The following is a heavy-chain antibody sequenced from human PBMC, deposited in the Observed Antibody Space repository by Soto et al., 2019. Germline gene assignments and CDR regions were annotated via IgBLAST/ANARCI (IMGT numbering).Heavy chain of an antibody. V-gene: IGHV4-59*01. CDR3: GSVRPSGYVLS. J-gene: IGHJ5*02. D-gene: IGHD6-25*01. Sequence: QVQLQESGPGLVKPSETLSLTCTVSGGSPSSYYRTWIRQSPGKGLEWIGYVYFSGNTNYNPSLKSRVTISIDTSKNQFSLRLASVTAADTAFYYCGSVRPSGYVLSWGQGTLVTVSS. CDR2: VYFSGNT. CDR1: GGSPSSYY.